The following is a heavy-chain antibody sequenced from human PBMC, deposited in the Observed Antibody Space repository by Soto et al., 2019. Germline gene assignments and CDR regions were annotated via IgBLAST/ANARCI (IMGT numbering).Heavy chain of an antibody. Sequence: EVQLVESGGGLIQPGGSLRLSCAASGFSCNTYAMNWVRQAPGKGLEWISYISSSSSRIYYADSVTGRFTLSRDNAKNSLYLQMNSLRAEDTAVYYCASEPGIAAAGMDYWGQGTLVIVSS. D-gene: IGHD6-25*01. CDR3: ASEPGIAAAGMDY. V-gene: IGHV3-48*04. CDR1: GFSCNTYA. J-gene: IGHJ4*02. CDR2: ISSSSSRI.